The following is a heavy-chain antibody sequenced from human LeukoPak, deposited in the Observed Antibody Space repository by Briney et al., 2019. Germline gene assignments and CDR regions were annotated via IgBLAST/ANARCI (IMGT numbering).Heavy chain of an antibody. Sequence: ASVKVSCKTSGFTFTNYAMHWVRQAPGQSLEWMGWIHAGNGDTKSSQKFQGRVTITRDASATTTYVELRNLRSEDTAVYYCAREVTVSLGNNWFDPWGQGTLVTVSS. V-gene: IGHV1-3*01. D-gene: IGHD2-8*01. CDR2: IHAGNGDT. J-gene: IGHJ5*02. CDR3: AREVTVSLGNNWFDP. CDR1: GFTFTNYA.